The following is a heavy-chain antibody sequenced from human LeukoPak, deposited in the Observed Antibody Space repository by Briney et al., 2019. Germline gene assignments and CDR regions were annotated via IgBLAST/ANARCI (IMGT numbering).Heavy chain of an antibody. D-gene: IGHD2/OR15-2a*01. CDR1: GFTFDNYA. Sequence: GGSLRLSCTASGFTFDNYAMIWVRQASGKGLEWVSVIGGSGDGTDSADSVRGRFTISRDNSKNTLYLEMSSLRVEDTAVYHCAKDLNRGLPDYWGQGTLVIVSS. J-gene: IGHJ4*02. CDR3: AKDLNRGLPDY. CDR2: IGGSGDGT. V-gene: IGHV3-23*01.